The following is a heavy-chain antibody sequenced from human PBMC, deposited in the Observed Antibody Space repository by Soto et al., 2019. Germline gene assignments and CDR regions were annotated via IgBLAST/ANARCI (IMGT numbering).Heavy chain of an antibody. J-gene: IGHJ5*02. CDR2: ISAYNGNT. CDR3: AREYSSSWYRGNNWFDP. V-gene: IGHV1-18*01. CDR1: GYAFTSYC. Sequence: GASVKVSCKASGYAFTSYCISWVRQAPGQGLEWMGWISAYNGNTNYAQKLQGRVTMTTDTSTSTAYMELRSLRSDDTAVYYCAREYSSSWYRGNNWFDPWGQGTLVTVSS. D-gene: IGHD6-13*01.